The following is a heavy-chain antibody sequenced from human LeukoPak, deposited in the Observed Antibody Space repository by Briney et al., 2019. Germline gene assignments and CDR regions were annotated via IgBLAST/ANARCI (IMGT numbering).Heavy chain of an antibody. CDR2: IYSGGDT. V-gene: IGHV3-53*01. CDR3: ARSPPASPFDY. J-gene: IGHJ4*02. Sequence: GGSLRLSCAASGFSFSSYAMSWVRQAPGKGLEWVSIIYSGGDTYYGDSVKGRFTISRDISKNTLYLQMNNLRAEDTAFYYCARSPPASPFDYWGQGTLVTVSS. D-gene: IGHD2-2*01. CDR1: GFSFSSYA.